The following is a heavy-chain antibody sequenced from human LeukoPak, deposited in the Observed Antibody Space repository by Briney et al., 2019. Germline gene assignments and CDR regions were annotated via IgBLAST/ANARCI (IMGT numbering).Heavy chain of an antibody. CDR2: INHSGST. D-gene: IGHD3-10*01. Sequence: PSETLSLTCAVYGGSFSGYYWSWIRQPPGKGLEWIGEINHSGSTNYNPSLKSRVTISVDTSKNQFSLKLGTVTAADTAVYYCARVNYYGSGSYNDYWGQGTLVTVSS. CDR1: GGSFSGYY. V-gene: IGHV4-34*01. J-gene: IGHJ4*02. CDR3: ARVNYYGSGSYNDY.